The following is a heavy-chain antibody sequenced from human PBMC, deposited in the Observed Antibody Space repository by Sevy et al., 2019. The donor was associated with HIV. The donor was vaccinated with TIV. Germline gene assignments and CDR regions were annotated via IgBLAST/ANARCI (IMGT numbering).Heavy chain of an antibody. D-gene: IGHD3-10*01. V-gene: IGHV2-5*02. CDR3: THSSPYGSGSYYKGQFDY. CDR2: IYWDDDK. J-gene: IGHJ4*02. CDR1: GFSLSTSGVG. Sequence: SGPTLVNPTQTLTLTCTFSGFSLSTSGVGVGWIRQPPGKALEWLALIYWDDDKRYSPSLKSRLTITKDTSKNQVVLAITNMDPVDTATYFCTHSSPYGSGSYYKGQFDYWGQGTLVTVS.